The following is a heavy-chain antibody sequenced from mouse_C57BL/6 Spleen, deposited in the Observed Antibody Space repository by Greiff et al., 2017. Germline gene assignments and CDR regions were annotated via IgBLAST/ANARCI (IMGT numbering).Heavy chain of an antibody. V-gene: IGHV2-6*01. J-gene: IGHJ3*01. D-gene: IGHD4-1*01. CDR1: GFSLTSYG. Sequence: VKLQESGPGLVAPSQSLSITCTVSGFSLTSYGVDWVRQSPGKGLEWLGVIWGVGSTNYNSALKSRLSISKDNSKSQVFLKMNSLQTDDTAMYYCASFWDRFAYWGQGTLVTVSA. CDR2: IWGVGST. CDR3: ASFWDRFAY.